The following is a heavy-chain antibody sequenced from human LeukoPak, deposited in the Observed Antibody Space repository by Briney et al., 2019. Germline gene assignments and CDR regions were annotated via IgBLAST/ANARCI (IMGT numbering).Heavy chain of an antibody. D-gene: IGHD1-7*01. J-gene: IGHJ4*02. Sequence: SETLSLNCAVYGGSFSGHYWTWIRQSQGKGLEWIGEINHSGSTNYNASLKSRVTISVGTSKNRFSLRLSSVTAADTAVYYCARAPATAGTIDYWGQGTLVTVSS. V-gene: IGHV4-34*01. CDR1: GGSFSGHY. CDR2: INHSGST. CDR3: ARAPATAGTIDY.